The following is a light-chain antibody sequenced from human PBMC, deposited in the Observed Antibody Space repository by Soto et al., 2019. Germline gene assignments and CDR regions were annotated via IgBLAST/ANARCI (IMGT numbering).Light chain of an antibody. Sequence: AIQMTQSPSSLSASVGDTVTITCRASQGIRRDLSWYQQKPGEAPKLLIYSASDLQGAVPSRFRGSGSGTDFTLTISSLQPEDFATYYCLQDVNFPRTFGQGTKVEV. V-gene: IGKV1-6*01. J-gene: IGKJ1*01. CDR1: QGIRRD. CDR2: SAS. CDR3: LQDVNFPRT.